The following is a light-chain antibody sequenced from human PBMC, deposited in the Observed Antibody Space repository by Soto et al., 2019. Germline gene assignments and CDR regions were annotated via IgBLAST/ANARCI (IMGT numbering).Light chain of an antibody. CDR2: LGT. CDR1: QSLLHSDGYNC. J-gene: IGKJ5*01. V-gene: IGKV2-28*01. CDR3: MQALQTPIT. Sequence: DIVMTQSPLSLPVTPGEPASISCRSSQSLLHSDGYNCLDWYLQKPVQSPQLLIYLGTNRASGVPDRFSGSGSGTDFTLKISRVEAEDVGVYYCMQALQTPITFGQGTRLEMK.